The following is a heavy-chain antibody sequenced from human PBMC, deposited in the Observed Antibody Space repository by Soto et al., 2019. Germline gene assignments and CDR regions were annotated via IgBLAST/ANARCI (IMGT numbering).Heavy chain of an antibody. CDR1: GFSLSTSGVG. Sequence: QITLKESGPTLVKPTQTLTLTCTFSGFSLSTSGVGVGWIRQPPGKALEWLALIYWDDDKRYSPSLKSRLTITKDTSKNQVVLTMTNMDPVDTATYYCAHSKKRGYDPRLLYFDYWGQGTLVTVSS. J-gene: IGHJ4*02. D-gene: IGHD5-12*01. CDR3: AHSKKRGYDPRLLYFDY. V-gene: IGHV2-5*02. CDR2: IYWDDDK.